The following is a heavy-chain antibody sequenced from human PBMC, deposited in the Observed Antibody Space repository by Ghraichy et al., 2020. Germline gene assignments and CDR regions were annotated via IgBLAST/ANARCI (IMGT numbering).Heavy chain of an antibody. D-gene: IGHD6-19*01. V-gene: IGHV4-59*01. CDR1: GGSISSYY. J-gene: IGHJ4*02. CDR3: ARVAVAGIDY. CDR2: IYYSGST. Sequence: SETLSLTCTVSGGSISSYYWSWIRQPPGKGLEWIGYIYYSGSTNYNPSLKSRVTISVDTSKNQFSLKLSSVTAADTAVYYCARVAVAGIDYWGQGTLVTVSS.